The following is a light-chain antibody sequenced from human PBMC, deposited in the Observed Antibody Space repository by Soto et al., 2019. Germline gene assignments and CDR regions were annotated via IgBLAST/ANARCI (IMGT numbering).Light chain of an antibody. CDR3: QQYNNWPPYT. Sequence: EVVMMQSPATLSASPGERVILSCRASQNIGSNLVWYQQRPGQAPRLLMYGASTRATETPARFSGSGSATDFTLTISSLQSEDFAVYYCQQYNNWPPYTFGQGTKLEIK. V-gene: IGKV3-15*01. J-gene: IGKJ2*01. CDR2: GAS. CDR1: QNIGSN.